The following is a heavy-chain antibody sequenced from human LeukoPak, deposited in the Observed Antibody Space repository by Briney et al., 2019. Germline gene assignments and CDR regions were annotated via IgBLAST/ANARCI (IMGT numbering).Heavy chain of an antibody. V-gene: IGHV1-2*02. CDR3: ARGAAVALGWFDP. CDR1: GYTFTSYD. Sequence: GASVKVSCKASGYTFTSYDINWVRQATGQGLEWMGWINPNSGGTNYAQKFQGRVTMTRDTSISTAYMELSRLRSDDTAVYYCARGAAVALGWFDPWGQGTLVTVSS. J-gene: IGHJ5*02. CDR2: INPNSGGT. D-gene: IGHD6-19*01.